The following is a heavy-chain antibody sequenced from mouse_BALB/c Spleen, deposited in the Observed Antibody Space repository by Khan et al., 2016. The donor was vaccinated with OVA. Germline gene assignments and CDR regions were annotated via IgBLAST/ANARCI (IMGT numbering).Heavy chain of an antibody. CDR2: IWSDGTT. CDR3: ARQPYYHYNIMDY. CDR1: GFSLTTSG. J-gene: IGHJ4*01. D-gene: IGHD2-10*01. Sequence: VQLQESGPGLAAPSQSLSITCTISGFSLTTSGVHWVRQPPGKGLEWLVVIWSDGTTNYNSALKSRLTITKDNSQRQVFLKMNSLQTDDTAIYVCARQPYYHYNIMDYWGQGTSVTVSS. V-gene: IGHV2-6-1*01.